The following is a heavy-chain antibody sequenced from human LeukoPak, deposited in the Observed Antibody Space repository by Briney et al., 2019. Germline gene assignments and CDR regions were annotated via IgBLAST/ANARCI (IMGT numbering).Heavy chain of an antibody. Sequence: SVRVSCKASGGTFSSYAISWVRQAPGQGLEWMGGIIPIFGTANYAQKFQGRVTITADESTSTAYMELSSLRSEDTAVYYCARLWFGELLISGAFDIWGQGTMVTVSS. CDR3: ARLWFGELLISGAFDI. V-gene: IGHV1-69*01. CDR1: GGTFSSYA. CDR2: IIPIFGTA. J-gene: IGHJ3*02. D-gene: IGHD3-10*01.